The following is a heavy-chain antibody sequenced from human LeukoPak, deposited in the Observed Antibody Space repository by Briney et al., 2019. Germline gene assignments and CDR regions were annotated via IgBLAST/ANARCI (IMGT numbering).Heavy chain of an antibody. Sequence: SETLSLTCTISGAYISSGDYYWTWIRQPAGKGLEWIGRIHTRGRTYYNSSLNSRVSISLEFSKNQFSLTLKSVTAADTAIYYCTRVRPPTTSDYWGQGTLVIVSS. CDR2: IHTRGRT. CDR1: GAYISSGDYY. CDR3: TRVRPPTTSDY. V-gene: IGHV4-61*02. J-gene: IGHJ4*02. D-gene: IGHD1-26*01.